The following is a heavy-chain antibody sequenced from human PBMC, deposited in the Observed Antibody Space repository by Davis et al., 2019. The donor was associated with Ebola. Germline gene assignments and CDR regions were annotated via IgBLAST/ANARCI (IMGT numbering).Heavy chain of an antibody. V-gene: IGHV3-23*01. CDR3: AKVTYDYIWGSYRSPWAFDI. Sequence: GESLKISCAASGFTFSSYAMSWVRHAPGKGLEWVSAISGSGGSTYYADSVKGRFTISRDNSKNTLYLQMNSLRAEDTAVYYCAKVTYDYIWGSYRSPWAFDIWGQGTMVTVSS. CDR1: GFTFSSYA. D-gene: IGHD3-16*02. CDR2: ISGSGGST. J-gene: IGHJ3*02.